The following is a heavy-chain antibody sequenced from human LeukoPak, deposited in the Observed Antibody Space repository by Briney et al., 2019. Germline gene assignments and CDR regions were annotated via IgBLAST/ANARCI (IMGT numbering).Heavy chain of an antibody. CDR1: GGSISSYY. CDR3: ARHDDYGSGSYRSFGMDV. Sequence: SETLSLTCTVSGGSISSYYRSWVRQPPGKGLEWIGYIYYSGSTNYNPSLKSRVTISVDTSTNQFSLKLSSVTAADTAVYYCARHDDYGSGSYRSFGMDVWGQGTTVTASS. J-gene: IGHJ6*02. V-gene: IGHV4-59*08. D-gene: IGHD3-10*01. CDR2: IYYSGST.